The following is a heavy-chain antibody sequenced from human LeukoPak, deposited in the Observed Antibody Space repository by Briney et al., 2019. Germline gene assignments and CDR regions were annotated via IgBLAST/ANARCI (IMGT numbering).Heavy chain of an antibody. V-gene: IGHV4-39*07. CDR2: IHYSEST. J-gene: IGHJ3*02. Sequence: SETLSLTCTVSGGSISSSTYYWGWIRQPPGKGLEWIGSIHYSESTYYNPSLRSRLTISIDTSKNQCSLKLSSMTATDTAVYYCATGGDVFDIWGQGTLVTVSS. CDR1: GGSISSSTYY. CDR3: ATGGDVFDI.